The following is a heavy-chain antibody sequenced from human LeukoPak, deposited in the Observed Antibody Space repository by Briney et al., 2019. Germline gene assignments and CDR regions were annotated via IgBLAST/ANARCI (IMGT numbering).Heavy chain of an antibody. CDR3: ARLGSVAMPFDY. D-gene: IGHD2-2*01. CDR1: GGSMNNYY. CDR2: SYYSGST. V-gene: IGHV4-59*08. J-gene: IGHJ4*02. Sequence: SETLSLTCTVSGGSMNNYYWNWIRQPPGKGVEWIGYSYYSGSTNYNPSLKSRVNISVDTSKNQFSLNLSSVTAADTAVYYCARLGSVAMPFDYWGQGTLVTVSS.